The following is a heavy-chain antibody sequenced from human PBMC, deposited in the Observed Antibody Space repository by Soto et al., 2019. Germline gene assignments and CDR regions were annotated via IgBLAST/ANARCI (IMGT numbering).Heavy chain of an antibody. D-gene: IGHD6-13*01. J-gene: IGHJ5*02. Sequence: PGGSLGLSCAASGFTVSSNYMSWVRQAPGKGLEWVSVIYSGGSTYYADSVKGRFTISRDNSKNTLYLQMNSLRAEDTAVYYCARSYSSNSNWFDPWGQGTLVTVSS. CDR3: ARSYSSNSNWFDP. V-gene: IGHV3-53*01. CDR1: GFTVSSNY. CDR2: IYSGGST.